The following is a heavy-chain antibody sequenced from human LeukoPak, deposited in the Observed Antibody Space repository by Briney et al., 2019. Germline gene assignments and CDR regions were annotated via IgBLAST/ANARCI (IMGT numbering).Heavy chain of an antibody. J-gene: IGHJ4*02. V-gene: IGHV3-48*04. Sequence: GGSLRLSCAASGFTFSNYSMNWVRQAPGKGLEWVSYISSSSSSIYYADSVKGRFTISRGNAKNSLYLQMNSLRAEDTAVYYCAKASWVSNADAVLWGQGTVVTVSS. CDR2: ISSSSSSI. CDR1: GFTFSNYS. D-gene: IGHD1-1*01. CDR3: AKASWVSNADAVL.